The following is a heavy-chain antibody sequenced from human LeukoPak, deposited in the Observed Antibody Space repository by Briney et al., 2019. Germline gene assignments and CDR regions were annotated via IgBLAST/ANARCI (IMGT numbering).Heavy chain of an antibody. D-gene: IGHD6-6*01. J-gene: IGHJ4*02. CDR2: ISSSSSYI. CDR3: ARYSSSSN. CDR1: GFTFSNYA. Sequence: PGGSLRLSCAASGFTFSNYAMSWVRQAPGKGLEWVSSISSSSSYIYYADSVKGRFTISRDNAKNSLYLQMNSLRAEDTAVYYCARYSSSSNWGQGTLVTVSS. V-gene: IGHV3-21*01.